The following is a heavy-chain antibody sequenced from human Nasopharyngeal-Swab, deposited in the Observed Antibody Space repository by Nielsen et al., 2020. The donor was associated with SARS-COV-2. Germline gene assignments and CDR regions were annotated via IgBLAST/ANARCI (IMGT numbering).Heavy chain of an antibody. Sequence: SETLSLTCTVSGGSISSYYWSWIRQPPGKGLEWIGYIYYSGSTNYNPSLKSRVTISVDTSKNQFSLKLSSVTADDTAVYYCARDRNRAGYCTGGVCYPPGMSMDVWGQGTTVTVSS. V-gene: IGHV4-59*01. CDR1: GGSISSYY. CDR2: IYYSGST. D-gene: IGHD2-8*02. J-gene: IGHJ6*02. CDR3: ARDRNRAGYCTGGVCYPPGMSMDV.